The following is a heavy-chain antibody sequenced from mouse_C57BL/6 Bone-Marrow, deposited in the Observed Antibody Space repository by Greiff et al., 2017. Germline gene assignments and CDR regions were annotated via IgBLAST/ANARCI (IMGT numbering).Heavy chain of an antibody. V-gene: IGHV1-63*01. CDR3: ATYYSNYALSMDY. CDR1: GYTFTNYW. D-gene: IGHD2-5*01. J-gene: IGHJ4*01. CDR2: LYPGGGYT. Sequence: QVQLQQSGAELVRPGTSVKMSCKASGYTFTNYWIGWAKQRPGHGLEWIGDLYPGGGYTNYNEKFKGKDTLTADKSSSTAYMQFSSLTSEDSAIYYCATYYSNYALSMDYWGKGTSVTVSS.